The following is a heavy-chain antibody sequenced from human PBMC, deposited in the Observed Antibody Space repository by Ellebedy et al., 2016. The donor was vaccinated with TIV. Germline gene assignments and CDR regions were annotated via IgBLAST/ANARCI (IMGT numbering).Heavy chain of an antibody. CDR1: GFNLSPFA. Sequence: GESLKISCTASGFNLSPFAMGWVRQTPGKGLEWVSGIYGNGGGISYSDSVKVRFTISRDNSKNTLYLQMISLRAEDTAVYYCAKDPVGVGTAFDVWGQGTVVTVSS. V-gene: IGHV3-23*01. J-gene: IGHJ3*01. CDR3: AKDPVGVGTAFDV. CDR2: IYGNGGGI. D-gene: IGHD4-23*01.